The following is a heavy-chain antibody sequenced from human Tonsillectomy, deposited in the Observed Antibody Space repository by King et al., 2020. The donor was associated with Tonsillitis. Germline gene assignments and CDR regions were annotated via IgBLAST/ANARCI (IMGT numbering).Heavy chain of an antibody. V-gene: IGHV5-51*03. CDR2: IFPGDSDT. CDR1: GYKFTNYW. J-gene: IGHJ4*02. D-gene: IGHD5-12*01. Sequence: QLVQSGAEVIKPGESLRISCKSSGYKFTNYWIGWVRQMPGKGLEWMGIIFPGDSDTRYNPSFQGQVTISADKAINTAYLQWSSLKASDTAMYYCARKISGYDFFEHWGQGTLVTVSS. CDR3: ARKISGYDFFEH.